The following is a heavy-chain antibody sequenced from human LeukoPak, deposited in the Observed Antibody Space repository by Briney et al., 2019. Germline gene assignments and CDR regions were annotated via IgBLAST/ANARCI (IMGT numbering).Heavy chain of an antibody. J-gene: IGHJ3*02. V-gene: IGHV4-61*02. CDR2: IYTSGST. D-gene: IGHD6-19*01. CDR1: GGSISSGSYY. Sequence: ASETLSLTCTVSGGSISSGSYYWSWIRQPAGKGLEWIGRIYTSGSTNYNPSLKSRVTISVDTSKNQFSLKLSSVTAADTAVYYCARGSIAVADNAFDIWGQGTMVTVSS. CDR3: ARGSIAVADNAFDI.